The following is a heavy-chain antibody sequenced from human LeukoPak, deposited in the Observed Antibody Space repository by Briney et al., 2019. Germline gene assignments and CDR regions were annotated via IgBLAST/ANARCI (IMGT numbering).Heavy chain of an antibody. D-gene: IGHD3-3*01. V-gene: IGHV3-30*02. CDR1: GFTFSSYG. Sequence: GGSLRLSCAASGFTFSSYGMHWVRQAPGKGLEWVAFIRYDGSNKYYADSVKGRFTISRDNSKNTLYLQMNSLRAEDTAVYYCARVRPITIFGVPDPYFDYWGQGTLVTVSS. J-gene: IGHJ4*02. CDR2: IRYDGSNK. CDR3: ARVRPITIFGVPDPYFDY.